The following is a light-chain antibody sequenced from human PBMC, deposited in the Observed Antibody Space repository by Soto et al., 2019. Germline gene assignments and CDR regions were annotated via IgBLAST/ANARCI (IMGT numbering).Light chain of an antibody. CDR2: EVT. V-gene: IGLV2-23*02. CDR3: FSYAGGNVYI. CDR1: NSDVGSYNL. J-gene: IGLJ1*01. Sequence: QSVLTQPASVSGSPRQSITISCTGTNSDVGSYNLVSWFQQHPGKAPKLVIYEVTKRPSGVSDRFSASKSGSTASLTISGLQAEDEADYYCFSYAGGNVYIFGTGTKVTVL.